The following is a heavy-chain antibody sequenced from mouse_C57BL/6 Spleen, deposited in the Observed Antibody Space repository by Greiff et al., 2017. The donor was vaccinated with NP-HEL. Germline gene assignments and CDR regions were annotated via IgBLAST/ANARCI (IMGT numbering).Heavy chain of an antibody. J-gene: IGHJ2*01. Sequence: EVQLQQSGAELVRPGASVKLSCTASGFNIKDDYMHWVKQRPEQGLEWIGWIDPENGDTEYASKFQGKATITADTSSNTAYLQLSSLTSEDTAVYYCTGGLLGYWGQGTTLTVSS. CDR1: GFNIKDDY. V-gene: IGHV14-4*01. CDR3: TGGLLGY. D-gene: IGHD2-10*01. CDR2: IDPENGDT.